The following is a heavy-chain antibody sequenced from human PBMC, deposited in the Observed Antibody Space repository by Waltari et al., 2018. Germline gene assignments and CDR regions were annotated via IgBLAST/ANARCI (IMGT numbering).Heavy chain of an antibody. CDR3: ARVWGSYRSFDY. Sequence: EVQLVESGGGLVQPGGSLRLSCAASGFTFNSYAISWVRQAPGKGLECVSALSATGDTIYYADSVKGRFTISRDNARNTVYLQMSSLSAEDTAVYYCARVWGSYRSFDYWGQGTLVTVSS. CDR1: GFTFNSYA. D-gene: IGHD3-16*02. V-gene: IGHV3-23*04. CDR2: LSATGDTI. J-gene: IGHJ4*02.